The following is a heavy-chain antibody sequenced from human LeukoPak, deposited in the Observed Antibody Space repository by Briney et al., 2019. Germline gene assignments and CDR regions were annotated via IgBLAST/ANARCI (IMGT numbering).Heavy chain of an antibody. V-gene: IGHV1-69*05. Sequence: SVTVSCKASGGTFSSYAISWVGQAPGRGLEGMGGIIPIFGTANYAQKFQGRGTITTDESARTAYMELSSLRPEDTAVYYCARVPLNYYESSGYYYFDYWGQGTLVTVSS. CDR1: GGTFSSYA. D-gene: IGHD3-22*01. CDR2: IIPIFGTA. J-gene: IGHJ4*02. CDR3: ARVPLNYYESSGYYYFDY.